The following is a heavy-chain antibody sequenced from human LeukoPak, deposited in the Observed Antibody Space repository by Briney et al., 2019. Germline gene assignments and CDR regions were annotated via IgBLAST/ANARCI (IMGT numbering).Heavy chain of an antibody. D-gene: IGHD1-26*01. CDR1: AGSINSDVHY. V-gene: IGHV4-39*01. Sequence: SETLSLTCTVAAGSINSDVHYWDWIRQAPGKGLEWIGSLLYNGNTWYNPSLESRVTISVDTSENQFSLRLTSVNAADTALYFCTRRGSGNGGTYAGMDVWGPGTSVTVSS. CDR3: TRRGSGNGGTYAGMDV. J-gene: IGHJ6*02. CDR2: LLYNGNT.